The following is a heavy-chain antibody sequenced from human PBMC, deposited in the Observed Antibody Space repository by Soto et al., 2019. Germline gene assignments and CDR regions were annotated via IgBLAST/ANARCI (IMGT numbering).Heavy chain of an antibody. CDR2: IYYSGST. J-gene: IGHJ6*02. V-gene: IGHV4-31*03. Sequence: SLSLACPVSGVSISSGGYYWSWIREHPGKGLEWIGYIYYSGSTYYNPSLKSRVTISVDTSKNQFSLKLSSVTAADTAVYYCARYHYKEWLYPYYYGMDVWGQGTKVTVYS. CDR3: ARYHYKEWLYPYYYGMDV. CDR1: GVSISSGGYY. D-gene: IGHD3-3*01.